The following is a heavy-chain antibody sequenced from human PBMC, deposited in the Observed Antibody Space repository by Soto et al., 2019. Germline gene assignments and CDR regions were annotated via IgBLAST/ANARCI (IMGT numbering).Heavy chain of an antibody. J-gene: IGHJ5*02. CDR1: GGYISSYY. Sequence: SETLSLTCTVLGGYISSYYWSWIRQPPGKGLEWIGYIYYSGSTNYNPSLKSRVTISVDTSKNQFSLKLSSVTAADTAVYYCARGLYSSSWYNWFDPWGQGTLVTVSS. V-gene: IGHV4-59*01. CDR3: ARGLYSSSWYNWFDP. D-gene: IGHD6-13*01. CDR2: IYYSGST.